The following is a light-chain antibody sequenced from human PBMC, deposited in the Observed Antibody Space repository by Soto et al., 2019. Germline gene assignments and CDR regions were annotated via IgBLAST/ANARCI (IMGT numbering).Light chain of an antibody. Sequence: DIVMTQSPDSLAVSLGERATINCKSSQTVLYTSNYLAWYQQKPGQPPKLLIYWASTRESGVPDRFSGSGSGTDFTLTISSLQAEDVAVYYCQQYYTTPVTFGQGTNVEIK. CDR3: QQYYTTPVT. CDR1: QTVLYTSNY. V-gene: IGKV4-1*01. CDR2: WAS. J-gene: IGKJ1*01.